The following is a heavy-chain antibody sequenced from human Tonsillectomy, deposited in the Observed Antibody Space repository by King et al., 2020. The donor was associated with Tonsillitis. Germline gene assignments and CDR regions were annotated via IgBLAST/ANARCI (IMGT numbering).Heavy chain of an antibody. J-gene: IGHJ5*02. CDR1: GGSITFYY. CDR3: ARLSHGRFDP. Sequence: QLQESGPGLVKPSETLSLNCSVSGGSITFYYWSWIRQPPGKGLAWIGYVYSSGSATYSPSLMSRVTISADTSKNQFSLKLTPVTAADTAVYYWARLSHGRFDPWGQGTLVTVSS. V-gene: IGHV4-59*08. CDR2: VYSSGSA.